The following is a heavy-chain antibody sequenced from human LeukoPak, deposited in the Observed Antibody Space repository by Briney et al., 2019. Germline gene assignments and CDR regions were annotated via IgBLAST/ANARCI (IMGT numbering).Heavy chain of an antibody. CDR2: INPKSGET. D-gene: IGHD3-22*01. J-gene: IGHJ4*02. Sequence: ASVKVSCKASGYTFTDYDLHWVRQAPGEGLEWMGWINPKSGETKYAQKFQGRVTMTRDTSINTVYMELSRLGSDDTAVYYCARGYYYDRSGYYLLNFDYWGQGILVTVSS. CDR1: GYTFTDYD. V-gene: IGHV1-2*02. CDR3: ARGYYYDRSGYYLLNFDY.